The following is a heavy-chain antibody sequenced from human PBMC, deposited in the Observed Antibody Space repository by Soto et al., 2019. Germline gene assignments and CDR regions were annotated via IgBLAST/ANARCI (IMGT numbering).Heavy chain of an antibody. CDR1: GFTFSSYS. V-gene: IGHV3-21*01. D-gene: IGHD2-2*01. J-gene: IGHJ5*02. Sequence: PGGSLRLSCAASGFTFSSYSMNWVRQAPGKGLEWVSSISSSSSYIYYADSVKGRFTISRDNAKNSLYLQMNSLRAEDTAVYYCAKSQTGCSSNSCYFGGWFATWGQGNLVTV. CDR2: ISSSSSYI. CDR3: AKSQTGCSSNSCYFGGWFAT.